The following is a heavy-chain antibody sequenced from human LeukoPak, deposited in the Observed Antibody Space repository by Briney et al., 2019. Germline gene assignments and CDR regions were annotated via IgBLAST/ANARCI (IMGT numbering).Heavy chain of an antibody. CDR2: IIPIFDTT. Sequence: ASVKVSCKASEGTFSNDAISWVRQAPGQGPEWMGWIIPIFDTTNYAQKFQGRVTITADESMSTAYMELSSLRAEDTAVYYCARLVGGFGPKYSLDYWGQGTLVTVSS. D-gene: IGHD2-15*01. CDR1: EGTFSNDA. CDR3: ARLVGGFGPKYSLDY. V-gene: IGHV1-69*13. J-gene: IGHJ4*02.